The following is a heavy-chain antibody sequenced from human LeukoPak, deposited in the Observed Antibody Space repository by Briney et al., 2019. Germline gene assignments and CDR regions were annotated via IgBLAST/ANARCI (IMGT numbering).Heavy chain of an antibody. CDR1: GFTFSSYW. J-gene: IGHJ4*02. CDR3: ARVGTWELQRVFDN. V-gene: IGHV3-7*01. D-gene: IGHD1-26*01. CDR2: INRAGIES. Sequence: QPGGSLRLSCAASGFTFSSYWMTWVRQVPGKGLEWVANINRAGIESYYVDSVKGRFTISRDNAENSLYLQMDSLRVDDTAVYYCARVGTWELQRVFDNWGQGTLVTVSS.